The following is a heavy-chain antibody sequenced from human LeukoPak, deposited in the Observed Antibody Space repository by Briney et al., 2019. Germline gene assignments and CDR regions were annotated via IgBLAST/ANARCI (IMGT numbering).Heavy chain of an antibody. CDR2: VSYDGNNT. CDR1: GFTFSYFA. D-gene: IGHD4-23*01. J-gene: IGHJ4*02. CDR3: ARGGGQVVSRSFYY. Sequence: PGMSLRLSCAASGFTFSYFAMQWVRQAPGNGLKWVTVVSYDGNNTYYAESLKGRFTISRDNSTSTLYLKMNSLRAEDTAVYYCARGGGQVVSRSFYYWGQGTVVTVSS. V-gene: IGHV3-30-3*01.